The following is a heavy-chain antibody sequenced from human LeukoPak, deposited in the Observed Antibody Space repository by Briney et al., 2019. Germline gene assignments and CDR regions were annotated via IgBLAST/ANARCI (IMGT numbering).Heavy chain of an antibody. Sequence: LEWVAVISYDGSNKYYADSVKGRFTISRDNSKNTLYLQMNSLRAEDTAVYYCAKDKGGYFDYWGQGTLVTVSS. CDR2: ISYDGSNK. J-gene: IGHJ4*02. V-gene: IGHV3-30*18. CDR3: AKDKGGYFDY. D-gene: IGHD2-15*01.